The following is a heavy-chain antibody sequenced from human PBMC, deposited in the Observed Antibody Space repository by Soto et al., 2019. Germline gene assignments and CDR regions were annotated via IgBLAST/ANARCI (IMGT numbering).Heavy chain of an antibody. D-gene: IGHD3-22*01. CDR2: IYYSGST. J-gene: IGHJ5*02. CDR3: ARYDSSGYYYGWFDP. V-gene: IGHV4-59*01. Sequence: SETLSLTCAVSGGSISSYYWSWIRQPPGKGLEWIGYIYYSGSTNYNPSLKSRVTISVDTSKNQFSLKLSSVTAADTAVYYCARYDSSGYYYGWFDPWGQGTLVTVSS. CDR1: GGSISSYY.